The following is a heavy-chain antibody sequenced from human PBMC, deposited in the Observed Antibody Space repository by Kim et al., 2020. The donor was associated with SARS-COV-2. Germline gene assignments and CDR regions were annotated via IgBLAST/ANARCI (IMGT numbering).Heavy chain of an antibody. CDR2: IIPIVGIA. CDR1: GGTFSSYT. V-gene: IGHV1-69*04. CDR3: ARDRSQTDYYDTSGYSVWFDP. Sequence: SVKVSCKASGGTFSSYTISWVRQAPGQGLEWMGRIIPIVGIANYAQKFQGRVTITADKSTSTAYMELSSLRSEDTAVYYCARDRSQTDYYDTSGYSVWFDPWGQGTLVTVSS. J-gene: IGHJ5*02. D-gene: IGHD3-22*01.